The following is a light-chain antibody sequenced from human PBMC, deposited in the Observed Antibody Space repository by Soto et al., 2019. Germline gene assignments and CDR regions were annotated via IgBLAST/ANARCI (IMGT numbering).Light chain of an antibody. CDR2: NVS. J-gene: IGLJ1*01. Sequence: QSVLTQPASVSGSPGQSITISCTGTSSDVGGHNSVSWYQQHPGKAPKLTIYNVSNRPSGVSNRFSGSKSGNTASLTISGLLAEDEADYYCTSYTSSSTYVFGAGTKVTVL. CDR1: SSDVGGHNS. CDR3: TSYTSSSTYV. V-gene: IGLV2-14*01.